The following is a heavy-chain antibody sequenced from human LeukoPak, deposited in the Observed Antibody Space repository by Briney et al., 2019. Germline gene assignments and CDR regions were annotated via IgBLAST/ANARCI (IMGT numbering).Heavy chain of an antibody. CDR2: IHAGGTT. D-gene: IGHD6-13*01. V-gene: IGHV3-53*01. CDR3: VGHAAGSSFYFDY. CDR1: GFTVSTYY. Sequence: GGSLRLSCTASGFTVSTYYMTWVRQAPGKGLEWVSVIHAGGTTNYADSVKGRFTISRDNSKNTLYLQMNSLRAEDTAVYYCVGHAAGSSFYFDYWGQGTLVTVSS. J-gene: IGHJ4*02.